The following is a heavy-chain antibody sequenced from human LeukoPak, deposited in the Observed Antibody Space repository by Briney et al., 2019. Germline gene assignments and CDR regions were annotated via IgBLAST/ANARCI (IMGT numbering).Heavy chain of an antibody. Sequence: GGSLRLSCAASGFTLSSYWMSWVRQAPGKGLEWVANIKQDGSEKYYVDSVKGRFTISRDNAKNSLYLQMNSLRAEDTAVYYCARGEYDYWGQGTLVTVSS. CDR2: IKQDGSEK. CDR1: GFTLSSYW. J-gene: IGHJ4*02. V-gene: IGHV3-7*01. D-gene: IGHD2/OR15-2a*01. CDR3: ARGEYDY.